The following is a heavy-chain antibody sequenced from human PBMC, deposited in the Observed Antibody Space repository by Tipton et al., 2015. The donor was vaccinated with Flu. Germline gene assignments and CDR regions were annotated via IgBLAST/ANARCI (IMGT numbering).Heavy chain of an antibody. D-gene: IGHD2-15*01. CDR2: IFHTGTT. CDR1: GDSINSDYY. CDR3: ARVSGGGYYFDY. J-gene: IGHJ4*02. V-gene: IGHV4-38-2*02. Sequence: GLVKPSETLSLSCTVSGDSINSDYYWGWIRQTPGKGLEWIGNIFHTGTTYFNPSLKGRVTLSVDRSKNQFSLKVISVTAADTAVYYCARVSGGGYYFDYWGQGTLVTVSS.